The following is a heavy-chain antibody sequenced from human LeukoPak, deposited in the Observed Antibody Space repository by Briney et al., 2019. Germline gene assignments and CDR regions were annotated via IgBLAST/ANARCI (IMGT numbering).Heavy chain of an antibody. V-gene: IGHV4-59*01. D-gene: IGHD2-21*01. Sequence: RPSETLSLTCTVSGGSISSYYWSWIRQPPGKGLEWIGYIYYSGSTNYNPSLKSRVTISVDTSKNQFSLKLSSVTAADTAVYYCARVWSSSPYNWFDPWGQGTLVTVSS. CDR2: IYYSGST. CDR3: ARVWSSSPYNWFDP. J-gene: IGHJ5*02. CDR1: GGSISSYY.